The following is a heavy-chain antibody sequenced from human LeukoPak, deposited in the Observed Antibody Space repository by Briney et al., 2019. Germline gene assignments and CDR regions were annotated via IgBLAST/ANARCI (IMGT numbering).Heavy chain of an antibody. CDR2: IHNSGTT. CDR1: GGPFSGYF. V-gene: IGHV4-34*01. Sequence: SETLSLTCTLSGGPFSGYFWSWIRQSSRKGLEWIGEIHNSGTTNYNPSLNSRVTISEDTYKNQYYLNLSSVTAADTAVYYCARRYYYNLGSFPFDFWGQGTLVTVSS. J-gene: IGHJ4*02. CDR3: ARRYYYNLGSFPFDF. D-gene: IGHD3-10*01.